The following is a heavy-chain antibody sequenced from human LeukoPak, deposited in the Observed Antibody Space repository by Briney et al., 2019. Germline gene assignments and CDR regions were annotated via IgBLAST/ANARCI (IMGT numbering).Heavy chain of an antibody. CDR1: GYTFTSYY. Sequence: ASVKVSCKASGYTFTSYYMHWVRQAPGQGLEWMGIINPSGGSTSYAQKFQGRVTITRDTSTSTVYMELSSLRSEDTAVYYCVRSSSWGPPQGYWGQGTLVTVSS. J-gene: IGHJ4*02. D-gene: IGHD6-13*01. CDR2: INPSGGST. CDR3: VRSSSWGPPQGY. V-gene: IGHV1-46*01.